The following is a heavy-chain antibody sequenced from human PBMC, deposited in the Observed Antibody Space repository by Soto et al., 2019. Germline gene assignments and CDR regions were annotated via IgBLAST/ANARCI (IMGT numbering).Heavy chain of an antibody. CDR1: AFTFSSYW. V-gene: IGHV3-7*03. Sequence: DVQLVESGGGLVQPGGSLRLSCAASAFTFSSYWMSWVRQAPGRGLEWVANIKQEGSEKSYVDSVKGRFTISRDNAKNSLYLQMNSLRAEDAAVYYCARGSQGHYDLHYAVDVWGQGTTVTVSS. J-gene: IGHJ6*02. D-gene: IGHD3-3*01. CDR3: ARGSQGHYDLHYAVDV. CDR2: IKQEGSEK.